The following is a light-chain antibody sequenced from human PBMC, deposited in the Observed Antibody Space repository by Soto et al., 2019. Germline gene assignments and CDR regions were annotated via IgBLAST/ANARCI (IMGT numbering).Light chain of an antibody. V-gene: IGKV1-5*03. J-gene: IGKJ1*01. Sequence: DIQMTQSPSTLSASIGDRVTITCRTSQSVDSWLAWYQQKPGKAPKLLIYKASSLQTGVPSRFSGSGSGTEFTLTISSLQPDVFATYYCQHYNDYSRMFGQGTKVEIK. CDR2: KAS. CDR1: QSVDSW. CDR3: QHYNDYSRM.